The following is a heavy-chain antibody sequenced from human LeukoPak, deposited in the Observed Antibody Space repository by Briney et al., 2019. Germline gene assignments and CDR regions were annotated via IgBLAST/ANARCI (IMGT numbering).Heavy chain of an antibody. CDR3: GRHLSCWLLLDY. CDR1: GGSISSYY. Sequence: SETLSLTCTVSGGSISSYYWSWLRQPPGKGLEWIGYIYYSGSTNFNPSLKSRVTISVGTSKNQFSLKLSSVTAGDTAVYFWGRHLSCWLLLDYWGQGTLVTVSS. D-gene: IGHD5-12*01. V-gene: IGHV4-59*01. CDR2: IYYSGST. J-gene: IGHJ4*02.